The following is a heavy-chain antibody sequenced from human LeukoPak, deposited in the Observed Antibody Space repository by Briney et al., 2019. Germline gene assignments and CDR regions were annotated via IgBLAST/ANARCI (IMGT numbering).Heavy chain of an antibody. CDR2: IKQDGSEK. D-gene: IGHD3-22*01. Sequence: GGSLRLSCAASGFTLSSYWMSWVRQAPGKGLEWVANIKQDGSEKYYVDSVKGRFTISRDNAKNSLYLQMNSLRAEDTAVYYCARDRKYYDSSGYSYYYYYYMDVWGKGTTVTISS. J-gene: IGHJ6*03. CDR1: GFTLSSYW. V-gene: IGHV3-7*01. CDR3: ARDRKYYDSSGYSYYYYYYMDV.